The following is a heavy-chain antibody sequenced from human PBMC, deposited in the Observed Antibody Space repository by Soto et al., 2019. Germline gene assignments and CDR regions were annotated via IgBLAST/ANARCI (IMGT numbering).Heavy chain of an antibody. V-gene: IGHV3-9*01. CDR2: ISWNSEVK. Sequence: EMQLVESGGGLVQPGRSLRLSCAASGFTFDDYAMHWVRQVPGKGLEWVSGISWNSEVKLYADTTKGRFAISRGNAKNSLYLQIDGLGVEDTAFYYCVKDRRFLEAWGAFDVWGQGTLVTVSS. CDR1: GFTFDDYA. D-gene: IGHD3-3*01. J-gene: IGHJ3*01. CDR3: VKDRRFLEAWGAFDV.